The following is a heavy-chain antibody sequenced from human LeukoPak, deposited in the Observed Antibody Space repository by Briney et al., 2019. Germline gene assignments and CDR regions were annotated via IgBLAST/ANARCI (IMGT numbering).Heavy chain of an antibody. CDR1: GFTFGSHA. D-gene: IGHD5-18*01. J-gene: IGHJ4*02. CDR3: EKTTVGYSSGQKPAWPVDF. Sequence: QAGGSLRLSCEASGFTFGSHAMYWVRQAPGKGLEWVAGIFGSGGSPHYADSVKGRFTISRDNPRNTVYLQINSLRDDDTAVYYCEKTTVGYSSGQKPAWPVDFWGQGTLVTVSS. V-gene: IGHV3-23*01. CDR2: IFGSGGSP.